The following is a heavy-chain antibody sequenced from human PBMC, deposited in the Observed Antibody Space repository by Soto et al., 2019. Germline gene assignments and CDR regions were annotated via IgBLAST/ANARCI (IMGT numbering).Heavy chain of an antibody. Sequence: QVQLVESGGGVVQPGRSLRLSCAASGFSFSDCGMHWVRQAPGKGLEWVAAISSDGSDKYYSESVKGRFTISRDNSRNTLFLQMNSLRVGDTAVYYSVKGSEVARQELDYWGQGTLVTVSS. CDR3: VKGSEVARQELDY. CDR1: GFSFSDCG. V-gene: IGHV3-30*18. D-gene: IGHD2-15*01. J-gene: IGHJ4*02. CDR2: ISSDGSDK.